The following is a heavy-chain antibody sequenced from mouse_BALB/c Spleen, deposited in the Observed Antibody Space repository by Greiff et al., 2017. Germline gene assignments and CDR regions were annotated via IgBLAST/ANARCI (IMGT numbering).Heavy chain of an antibody. V-gene: IGHV5-6*01. Sequence: VQLKESGGDLVKPGGSLKLSCAASGFTFSSYGMSWVRQTPDKRLEWVATISSGGSYTYYPDSVKGRFTISRDNAKNTLYLQMSSLKSEDTAMYYCARQGTTPAFAYWGQGTLVTVSA. CDR2: ISSGGSYT. J-gene: IGHJ3*01. CDR3: ARQGTTPAFAY. D-gene: IGHD1-1*01. CDR1: GFTFSSYG.